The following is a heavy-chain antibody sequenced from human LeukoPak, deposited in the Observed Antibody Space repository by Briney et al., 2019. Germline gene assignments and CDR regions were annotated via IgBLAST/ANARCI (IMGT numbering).Heavy chain of an antibody. CDR2: IKQDGSEK. D-gene: IGHD6-19*01. Sequence: GGSLRLSCAASGFTFSSYWMSWVRQAPGKGLEWVANIKQDGSEKYYVDSVKGRFTISRDNSKNMLYLQMNSLRAEDTAVYYCARDHRGYSSGWDYYFDYWGQGTLVTVSS. J-gene: IGHJ4*02. CDR3: ARDHRGYSSGWDYYFDY. CDR1: GFTFSSYW. V-gene: IGHV3-7*01.